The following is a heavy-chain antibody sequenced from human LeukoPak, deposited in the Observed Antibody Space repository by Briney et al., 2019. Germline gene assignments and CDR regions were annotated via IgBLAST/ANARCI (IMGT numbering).Heavy chain of an antibody. CDR3: AKEKCSSTSCPLGYYYYVDV. CDR1: GFTFDDYA. V-gene: IGHV3-43D*03. CDR2: ISWDGGST. D-gene: IGHD2-2*01. J-gene: IGHJ6*03. Sequence: GGSLRLSCAASGFTFDDYATHWVRQAPGKGLEWVSLISWDGGSTYYADSVKGRFTISRDNSKNSLYLQMNSLRAEDTALYYCAKEKCSSTSCPLGYYYYVDVWGKGTTVTVSS.